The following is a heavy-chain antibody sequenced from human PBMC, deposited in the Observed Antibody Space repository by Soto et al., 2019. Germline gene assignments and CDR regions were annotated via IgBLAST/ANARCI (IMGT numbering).Heavy chain of an antibody. CDR1: GFTFSSYW. J-gene: IGHJ3*02. CDR2: INSDGSST. CDR3: VRVSIAAGTSLYVFDI. Sequence: GGSLRLSCTASGFTFSSYWMHWVRQAPVKGLVWVSRINSDGSSTNYADSMKGRFTISRDNAKNTLYLQMNSLRAEDTAVYYCVRVSIAAGTSLYVFDIWGQGTMVTVSS. D-gene: IGHD6-13*01. V-gene: IGHV3-74*01.